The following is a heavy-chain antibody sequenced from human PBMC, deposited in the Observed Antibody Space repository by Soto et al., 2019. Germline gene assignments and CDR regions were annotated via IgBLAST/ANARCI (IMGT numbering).Heavy chain of an antibody. CDR3: ARDDYGMDV. CDR1: GFTFSAYD. J-gene: IGHJ6*02. V-gene: IGHV3-30*03. Sequence: QVQLVESGGGVVQPGRSLRLSCAASGFTFSAYDIHWVRQAPGKGLEWVALISYDGSNEYYVDSVKGRFSISRDNSMNTVYLQMNSLRDEDTAVYYCARDDYGMDVWGQGTTVTVSS. CDR2: ISYDGSNE.